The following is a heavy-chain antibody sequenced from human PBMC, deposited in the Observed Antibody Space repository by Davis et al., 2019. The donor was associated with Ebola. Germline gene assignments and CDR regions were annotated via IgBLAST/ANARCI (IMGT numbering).Heavy chain of an antibody. CDR1: GYTFTSYA. Sequence: ASVKVSCKASGYTFTSYAISWVRQAPGQGLDRMGWISAYNGNTNYAQKLQGRVTMTTDTSTSTAYMELRSLRSDDTAVYYCARPKLGVGPLDYWGQGTLVTVSS. D-gene: IGHD6-6*01. J-gene: IGHJ4*02. CDR2: ISAYNGNT. CDR3: ARPKLGVGPLDY. V-gene: IGHV1-18*01.